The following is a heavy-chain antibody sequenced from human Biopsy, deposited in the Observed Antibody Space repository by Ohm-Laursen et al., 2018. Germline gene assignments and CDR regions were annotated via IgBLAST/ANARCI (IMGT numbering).Heavy chain of an antibody. D-gene: IGHD6-19*01. CDR2: IIPDSGVT. J-gene: IGHJ4*02. Sequence: ASVTVSCKASGYTFIGYYMHWVRQAPGQGLEWMGWIIPDSGVTNYAQKFQGRVTMTRDTSISTAYMELSRLGSDDTAVYYCARDKYRSGNYFDNWGQGSLVTVSS. CDR1: GYTFIGYY. CDR3: ARDKYRSGNYFDN. V-gene: IGHV1-2*02.